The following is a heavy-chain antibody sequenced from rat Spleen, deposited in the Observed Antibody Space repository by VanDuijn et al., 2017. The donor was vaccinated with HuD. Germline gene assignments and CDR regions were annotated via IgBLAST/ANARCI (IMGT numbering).Heavy chain of an antibody. CDR3: ARDRGVTMMVPLMDA. CDR2: IWTGGST. J-gene: IGHJ4*01. D-gene: IGHD1-12*03. CDR1: GLSLTSNG. V-gene: IGHV2-43*01. Sequence: QVQLKESGPGLVQPSQTLSLTCTVSGLSLTSNGVSWIRQVPGKGLEWMGVIWTGGSTAYNSLLKSRLSISRDISKSQVFLKINSLQTEDTATYYCARDRGVTMMVPLMDAWGQGTSVTVSS.